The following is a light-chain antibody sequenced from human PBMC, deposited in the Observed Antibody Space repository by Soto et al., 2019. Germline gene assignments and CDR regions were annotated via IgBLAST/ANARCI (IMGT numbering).Light chain of an antibody. CDR1: SSDVGSYNL. CDR2: EVS. CDR3: CSYAGSYNYV. Sequence: QSALTQPASVSGSPGQSITISCTGTSSDVGSYNLVSWYQQHPGEAPKLMIYEVSKRPSGVSNRFSGSKSGNTASLTISGLQAEDEADYYCCSYAGSYNYVFGTGTNVTVL. J-gene: IGLJ1*01. V-gene: IGLV2-23*02.